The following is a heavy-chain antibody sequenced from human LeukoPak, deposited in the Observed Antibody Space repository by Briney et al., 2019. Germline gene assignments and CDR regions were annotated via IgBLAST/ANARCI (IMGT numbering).Heavy chain of an antibody. J-gene: IGHJ6*03. CDR3: ARDYGFGGNYMDV. Sequence: PGGSLRLSCEASGFIISPYTMHWVRQAPGKGLEWVSYITGSSSTIYYADSVKGRFTISRDNAKNSLYLQMNSLRAEDTAVFYCARDYGFGGNYMDVWGKGTTVTVSS. CDR1: GFIISPYT. V-gene: IGHV3-48*01. D-gene: IGHD3-16*01. CDR2: ITGSSSTI.